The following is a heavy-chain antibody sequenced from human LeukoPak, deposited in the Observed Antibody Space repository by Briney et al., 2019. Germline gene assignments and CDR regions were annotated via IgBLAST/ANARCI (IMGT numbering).Heavy chain of an antibody. CDR2: IYYSGST. D-gene: IGHD2-2*03. CDR1: GGSISGVDYY. CDR3: ARDRVELDHAFDI. Sequence: YPSETLSLTCTVSGGSISGVDYYWSWIRQHPGKGLEWIGYIYYSGSTYYNPSLKSRVTISVDTSKNQFSLKLSSVTAADTAVYYCARDRVELDHAFDIWGQGTMVTVSS. J-gene: IGHJ3*02. V-gene: IGHV4-31*03.